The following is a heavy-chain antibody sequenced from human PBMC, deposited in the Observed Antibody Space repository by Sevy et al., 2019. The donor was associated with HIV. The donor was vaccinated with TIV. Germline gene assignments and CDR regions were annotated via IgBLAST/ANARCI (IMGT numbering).Heavy chain of an antibody. CDR1: GITFRSYA. D-gene: IGHD1-26*01. V-gene: IGHV3-23*01. CDR2: ISGSGGST. J-gene: IGHJ2*01. CDR3: AKEYYYFDL. Sequence: GGSLRLSCAASGITFRSYAMSWVRQAPGKGLEWVAGISGSGGSTKFADSVKGRFTISRDNSKNTLYLQMNSLRAEDTAVYYCAKEYYYFDLWGRGTLVTVSS.